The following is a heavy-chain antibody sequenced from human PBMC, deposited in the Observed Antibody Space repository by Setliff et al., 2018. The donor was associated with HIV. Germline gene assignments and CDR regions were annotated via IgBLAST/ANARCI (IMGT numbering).Heavy chain of an antibody. Sequence: ASVKVSCKASGYTFTTSAISWVRQAPGQELQWMEWSHTYNGNVNYARKFRGRVTMTTDASTNTAFMELSSLRSDDTAIYYCAREFSWSAFYFDSWGQGTQFTVSS. CDR1: GYTFTTSA. D-gene: IGHD2-8*02. J-gene: IGHJ4*02. CDR3: AREFSWSAFYFDS. V-gene: IGHV1-18*01. CDR2: SHTYNGNV.